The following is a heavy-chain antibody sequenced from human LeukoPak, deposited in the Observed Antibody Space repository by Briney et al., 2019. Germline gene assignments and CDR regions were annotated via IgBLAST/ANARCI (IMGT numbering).Heavy chain of an antibody. CDR3: AKGEGGSSSWYDFYDYGMDV. V-gene: IGHV3-30*18. CDR2: VSIDGAKT. J-gene: IGHJ6*04. CDR1: GFTFNNLA. D-gene: IGHD2-2*01. Sequence: GTSPSLSRALSGFTFNNLAMHWVRPPPDKGRGWVAVVSIDGAKTYSADSVKDRLTISRDNSKKTLYLKMNTVRAEDTAVYYCAKGEGGSSSWYDFYDYGMDVWGKGTTVTVSS.